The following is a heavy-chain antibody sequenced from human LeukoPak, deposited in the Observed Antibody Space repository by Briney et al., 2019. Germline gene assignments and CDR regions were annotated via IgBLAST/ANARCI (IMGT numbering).Heavy chain of an antibody. V-gene: IGHV3-30*18. CDR1: GFTFSSYA. D-gene: IGHD2-2*01. Sequence: GGSLRLSCAASGFTFSSYAMSWVRQAPGKGLEWVAVISYDGSNNYYADSVKGRFTISRDNSKDTLYLQMNSLRAEDTAVYYCAKGGYCSSTNCYYYYGMDVWGQGTTVIVSS. CDR2: ISYDGSNN. CDR3: AKGGYCSSTNCYYYYGMDV. J-gene: IGHJ6*02.